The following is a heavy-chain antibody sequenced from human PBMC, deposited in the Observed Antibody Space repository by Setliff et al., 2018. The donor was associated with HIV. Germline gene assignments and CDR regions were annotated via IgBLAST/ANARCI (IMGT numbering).Heavy chain of an antibody. V-gene: IGHV5-51*01. CDR2: IYPGDSDT. CDR3: ARQPTDTSGYNIWLDS. J-gene: IGHJ4*02. D-gene: IGHD3-3*01. CDR1: GYTFTNYW. Sequence: GESLKISCRGSGYTFTNYWIGWVRQMPGRGLEWMGIIYPGDSDTRYSPSFEGQVTMSADKSINTAYLQWNSLKASDTAMYYCARQPTDTSGYNIWLDSWGQGTLVTVSS.